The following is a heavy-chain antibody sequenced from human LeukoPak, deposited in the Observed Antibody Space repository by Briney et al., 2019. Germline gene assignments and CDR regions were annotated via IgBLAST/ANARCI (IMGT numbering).Heavy chain of an antibody. V-gene: IGHV4-59*01. D-gene: IGHD3-22*01. Sequence: SETLSLTCTVSGGSISSYYWSWIRQPPGKGLEWIGYIYYSGSTNYNPSLKSRVTISVDTSKNQFSLKLSSVTAADTAVYYCARARWDSSGYYPFDYWGQGTLVTASS. CDR2: IYYSGST. J-gene: IGHJ4*02. CDR1: GGSISSYY. CDR3: ARARWDSSGYYPFDY.